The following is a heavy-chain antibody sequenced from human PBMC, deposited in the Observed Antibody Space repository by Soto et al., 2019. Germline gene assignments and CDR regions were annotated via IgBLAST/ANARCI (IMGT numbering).Heavy chain of an antibody. CDR3: ASRDPGTSVDY. Sequence: PSETLSLTCAVSGGSFTSNNWWTWVRQPPGQGLEWTGEIYRTGSTNYNPSLKSRVTISLDKSDNQFSLKVTSLTAADTAVYYCASRDPGTSVDYWGQGTLVTVSS. CDR1: GGSFTSNNW. CDR2: IYRTGST. V-gene: IGHV4-4*02. J-gene: IGHJ4*02. D-gene: IGHD1-7*01.